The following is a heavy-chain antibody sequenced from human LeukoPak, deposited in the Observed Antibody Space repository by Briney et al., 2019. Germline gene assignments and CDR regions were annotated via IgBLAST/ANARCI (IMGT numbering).Heavy chain of an antibody. J-gene: IGHJ4*02. Sequence: GGSLRLSCAASGFTFGYYAMSWVRQAPGKGLEWVSTIGDTTYYADSVKGRFTISRDNSKNTLYLQMSSLRGEDTAVYFCAKDLRRIDYASSWSALDYWGQGTLVTVSS. CDR1: GFTFGYYA. CDR3: AKDLRRIDYASSWSALDY. D-gene: IGHD6-13*01. CDR2: IGDTT. V-gene: IGHV3-23*01.